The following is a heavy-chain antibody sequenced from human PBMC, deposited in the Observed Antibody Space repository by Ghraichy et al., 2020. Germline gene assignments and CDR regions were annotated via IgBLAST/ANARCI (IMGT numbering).Heavy chain of an antibody. D-gene: IGHD3-9*01. CDR1: GFTFSKFG. V-gene: IGHV3-64D*09. Sequence: GGSLRLSCSGSGFTFSKFGMHWVRQAPGKGLEYVSTITSKGGRTHYADAVKGRFTISRDSSKNTVYLKMSSVTTDDTAVYYCVRGGDILTGSFYYWGQGTQVTVSS. CDR2: ITSKGGRT. CDR3: VRGGDILTGSFYY. J-gene: IGHJ4*02.